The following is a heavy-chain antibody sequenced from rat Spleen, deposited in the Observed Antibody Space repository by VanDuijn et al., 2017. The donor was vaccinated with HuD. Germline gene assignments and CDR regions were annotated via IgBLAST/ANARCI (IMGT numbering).Heavy chain of an antibody. CDR2: ITNTGGST. CDR1: GFTFNNYW. V-gene: IGHV5-31*01. CDR3: TRPNYYDGSYYPSYFDY. D-gene: IGHD1-12*02. J-gene: IGHJ2*01. Sequence: EVQLVESGGGLVQPGRSLKLSCVASGFTFNNYWMTWIRQAPGKGLEWVASITNTGGSTYYPDSVKGRFTISRDNAKSTLYQQMNSLRSEDTATYYWTRPNYYDGSYYPSYFDYWGQGVMVTVSS.